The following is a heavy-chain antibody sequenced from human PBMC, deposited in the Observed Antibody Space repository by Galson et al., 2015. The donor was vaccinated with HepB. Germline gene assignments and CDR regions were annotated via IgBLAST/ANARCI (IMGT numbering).Heavy chain of an antibody. V-gene: IGHV4-4*02. CDR2: IYHSGST. CDR3: ARVWASIVHAFDI. J-gene: IGHJ3*02. D-gene: IGHD2-15*01. Sequence: ETLSLTCSVSGDSISSSNWWTWVRQPPGKGLEWIGEIYHSGSTNYNPSLKSRVTISVDKSKNQFSLKLTSVTAADTAVYYCARVWASIVHAFDIWGQGTMVTVSS. CDR1: GDSISSSNW.